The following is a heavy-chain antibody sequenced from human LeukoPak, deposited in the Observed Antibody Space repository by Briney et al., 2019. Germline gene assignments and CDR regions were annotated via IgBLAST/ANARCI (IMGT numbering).Heavy chain of an antibody. D-gene: IGHD3-9*01. CDR3: ARGLTQYYFDS. CDR2: FHSSGST. CDR1: GGSIGNYY. V-gene: IGHV4-4*07. Sequence: SETLSLTCTVSGGSIGNYYWNWIRQPAGKGLEWIGRFHSSGSTNYIPFLKSRVTMSVDTSRRHFSLRLNSVTAADTAVYYCARGLTQYYFDSWGQGTLVSVSS. J-gene: IGHJ4*01.